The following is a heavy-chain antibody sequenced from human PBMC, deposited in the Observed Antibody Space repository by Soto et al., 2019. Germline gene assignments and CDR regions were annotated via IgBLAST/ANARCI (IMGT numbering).Heavy chain of an antibody. D-gene: IGHD3-10*01. CDR3: ADYGSGRYFDY. V-gene: IGHV4-31*03. Sequence: PSETLSLTCTVSGGSISSGGYYWSWIRQHPGKGLEWIGYIYYSGSTYYNPSLKSRVTISVDTSKNQFSPKLSSVTAADTAVYYCADYGSGRYFDYWGQGTLVTVSS. J-gene: IGHJ4*02. CDR2: IYYSGST. CDR1: GGSISSGGYY.